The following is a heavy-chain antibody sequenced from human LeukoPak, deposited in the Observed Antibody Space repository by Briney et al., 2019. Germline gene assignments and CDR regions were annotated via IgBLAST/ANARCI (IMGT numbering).Heavy chain of an antibody. CDR1: GFTFSSYW. D-gene: IGHD5-18*01. CDR3: ARDVDTRGHYARFDP. J-gene: IGHJ5*02. V-gene: IGHV3-7*01. Sequence: GGSLRLSCAASGFTFSSYWMSWVRQAPGKGLEWVANIKQDGSEKYYADSVKGRFTISRDSSKNTVDLQMSSLRAEDTALYYCARDVDTRGHYARFDPWGQGTLVTVSS. CDR2: IKQDGSEK.